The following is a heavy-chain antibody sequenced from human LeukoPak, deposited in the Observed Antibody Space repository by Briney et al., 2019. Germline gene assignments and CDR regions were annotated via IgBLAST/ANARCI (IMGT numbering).Heavy chain of an antibody. J-gene: IGHJ4*02. V-gene: IGHV5-51*01. CDR3: ARLDDFWSGYSNFDY. Sequence: GESLKISCTGSGYSFTSYWIGWVRQMPGKVLEWMGIIYPGDSDTRYSPSFQGQVTISADKSISTAYLQWSSLKASDTAMYYCARLDDFWSGYSNFDYWGQGTLVTVSS. D-gene: IGHD3-3*01. CDR1: GYSFTSYW. CDR2: IYPGDSDT.